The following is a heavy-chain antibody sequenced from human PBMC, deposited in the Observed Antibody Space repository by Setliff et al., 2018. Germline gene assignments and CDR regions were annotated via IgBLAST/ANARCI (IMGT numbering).Heavy chain of an antibody. CDR2: IYYTGTT. Sequence: ETLSLTCNVSGGSISSYSYYWGWIRQPPGKGLEWIGNIYYTGTTYYNPSLKSRVTISVDTSKNQFSLKLTSVTAADTAVYYCAKYPSKLPELGIYGRFDYWGQGTPVTVSS. J-gene: IGHJ4*02. D-gene: IGHD7-27*01. V-gene: IGHV4-39*07. CDR3: AKYPSKLPELGIYGRFDY. CDR1: GGSISSYSYY.